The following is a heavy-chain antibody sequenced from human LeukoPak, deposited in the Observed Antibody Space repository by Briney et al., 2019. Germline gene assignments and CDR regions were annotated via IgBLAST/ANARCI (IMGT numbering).Heavy chain of an antibody. Sequence: GGSLRLSCAASGFTFSSYAMHWVRQAPGKGLEWVAVISYDGSNKYYADSVKGRFTISRDNSKNTLYPQMNSLRAEDTAVYYCASTKEWPRGYWGQGTLVTVSS. CDR2: ISYDGSNK. CDR1: GFTFSSYA. D-gene: IGHD3-3*01. J-gene: IGHJ4*02. V-gene: IGHV3-30-3*01. CDR3: ASTKEWPRGY.